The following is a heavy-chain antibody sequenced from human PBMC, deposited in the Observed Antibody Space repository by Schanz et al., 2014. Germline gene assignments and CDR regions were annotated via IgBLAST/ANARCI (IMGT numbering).Heavy chain of an antibody. Sequence: EARLVESGGGLVEPGGSLRLSCSGSGFTFSEVYMSWVRQAPGKGLEWVGRIENNANGATTDYAAPVKGRFTVSRDDSRNTLYLQMNTLRTDDTALYFCAALNNRDAFNVWGQGTMVSVSS. J-gene: IGHJ3*01. D-gene: IGHD1-20*01. CDR1: GFTFSEVY. V-gene: IGHV3-15*04. CDR2: IENNANGATT. CDR3: AALNNRDAFNV.